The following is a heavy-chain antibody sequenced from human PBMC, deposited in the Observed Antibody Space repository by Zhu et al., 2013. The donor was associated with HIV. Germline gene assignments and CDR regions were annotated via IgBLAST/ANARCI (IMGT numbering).Heavy chain of an antibody. CDR2: IIPMFGTA. CDR3: ARDHNSGYYSYFDY. Sequence: QVQLVQSGAEVKKPGSSVKVSCKASGGTFSSYAISWVRQAPGQGLEWMGGIIPMFGTANYAQKFQGRVTITADESTSTAYIQLSSLRSEDTAVYYCARDHNSGYYSYFDYWGQGTLVTVSS. CDR1: GGTFSSYA. J-gene: IGHJ4*02. V-gene: IGHV1-69*01. D-gene: IGHD3-22*01.